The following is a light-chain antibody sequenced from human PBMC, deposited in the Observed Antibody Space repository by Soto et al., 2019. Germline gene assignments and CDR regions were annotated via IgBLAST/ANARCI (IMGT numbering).Light chain of an antibody. CDR2: AAS. CDR3: QQYNNWPVT. CDR1: QGISSY. V-gene: IGKV1-9*01. J-gene: IGKJ4*01. Sequence: DIQLTQSPSFLSASVGDRVTITCRASQGISSYLAWYQQKPGKAPKLLIYAASTLQSGVPSRFSGSGSGTEFTLTISSLQPEDFAVYYCQQYNNWPVTFGGGTKVDIK.